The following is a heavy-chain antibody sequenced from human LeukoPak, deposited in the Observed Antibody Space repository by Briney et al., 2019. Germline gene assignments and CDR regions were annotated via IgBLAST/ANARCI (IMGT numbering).Heavy chain of an antibody. J-gene: IGHJ2*01. D-gene: IGHD6-19*01. V-gene: IGHV3-7*03. CDR3: ARGRAVAWVFDL. CDR2: IKQDGSEK. CDR1: GFTFSNYW. Sequence: PGGSLRLSCAASGFTFSNYWMSWVRQAPGKGLEWVANIKQDGSEKYYVDSVKGRFTISRDNAKNSLYLQMNSLRAEDTAVYYCARGRAVAWVFDLWGRGTLVTVSS.